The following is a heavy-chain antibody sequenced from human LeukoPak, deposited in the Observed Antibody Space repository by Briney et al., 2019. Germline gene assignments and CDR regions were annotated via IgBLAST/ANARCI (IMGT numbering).Heavy chain of an antibody. CDR3: ARGRLCDY. D-gene: IGHD4/OR15-4a*01. J-gene: IGHJ4*02. V-gene: IGHV3-7*01. Sequence: GGSLRLSCVASGFPFSSYWMTWVRQAPGKGLEWVANIKQDGSKKSYVDSVKGRFTISRDNAKNSLYLQMNSLRAEDTAVYYCARGRLCDYWGQGTLVTVSS. CDR1: GFPFSSYW. CDR2: IKQDGSKK.